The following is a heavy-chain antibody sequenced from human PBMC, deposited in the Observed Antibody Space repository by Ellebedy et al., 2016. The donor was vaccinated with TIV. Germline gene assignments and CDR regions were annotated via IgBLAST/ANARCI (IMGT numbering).Heavy chain of an antibody. CDR1: GGSFSGYY. J-gene: IGHJ3*02. CDR2: INHSGST. D-gene: IGHD3-9*01. CDR3: ARVDYDILTGYPNDAFDI. Sequence: MPSETLSLTCAVYGGSFSGYYWSWIRQPPGKGLEWIGEINHSGSTNYNPSLKSRVTISVDTSKNQFSLKLSSVTAADTAVYYCARVDYDILTGYPNDAFDIWGQGTMVTVSS. V-gene: IGHV4-34*01.